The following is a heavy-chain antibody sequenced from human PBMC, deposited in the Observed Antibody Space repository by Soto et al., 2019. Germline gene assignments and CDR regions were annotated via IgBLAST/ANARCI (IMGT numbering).Heavy chain of an antibody. D-gene: IGHD3-22*01. J-gene: IGHJ4*02. CDR2: ISSTRTYI. Sequence: GGTQRHPWRPSPFECVSHTVGWVRKERRKRLECVASISSTRTYIDYADSVRGRFTISRDNAKKSLYLEMTSLRDEDTAIYYCAREGSYDTNGYYIQAFCYWGQGTPVTVSS. CDR1: PFECVSHT. CDR3: AREGSYDTNGYYIQAFCY. V-gene: IGHV3-21*01.